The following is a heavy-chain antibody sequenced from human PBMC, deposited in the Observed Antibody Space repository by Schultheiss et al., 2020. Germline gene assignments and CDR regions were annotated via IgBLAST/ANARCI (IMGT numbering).Heavy chain of an antibody. V-gene: IGHV4-61*02. CDR1: GGSISSGSYY. CDR3: ARVWATGYSSSWPWSGYGMDV. D-gene: IGHD6-13*01. CDR2: IYTSGST. Sequence: SQTLSLTCTVSGGSISSGSYYWSWIRQPAGKGLEWIGRIYTSGSTNYNPSLKSRVTISVDTSKNQFSLKLSSVTAADTAVYYCARVWATGYSSSWPWSGYGMDVWGQGTTVTVSS. J-gene: IGHJ6*02.